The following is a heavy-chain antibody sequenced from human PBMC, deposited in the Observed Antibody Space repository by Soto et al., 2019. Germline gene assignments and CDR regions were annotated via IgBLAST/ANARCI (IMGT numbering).Heavy chain of an antibody. CDR3: ARDGDFSYFDY. V-gene: IGHV3-48*01. J-gene: IGHJ4*02. CDR2: ISSSSSTI. CDR1: GFTFSSYS. Sequence: GGSLRLSCAASGFTFSSYSMNWVRQAPGKGLEWVSYISSSSSTIYYADSVKGRFTISRDNAKNSLYLQMNSLRAEDTAVYYCARDGDFSYFDYWGQGTLVTVSS.